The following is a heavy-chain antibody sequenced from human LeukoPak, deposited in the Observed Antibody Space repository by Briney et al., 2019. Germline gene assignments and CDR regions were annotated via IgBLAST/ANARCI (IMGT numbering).Heavy chain of an antibody. J-gene: IGHJ4*02. V-gene: IGHV4-34*12. CDR3: ASGAWATRLHS. Sequence: SETLSLTCAVYGEALNYYYWSWIRQSPEKGLEWIGEVFDGKTTNYNPSLTSRVTISAVTSSNQFSLNLKSVTAADTAVYYCASGAWATRLHSWAQGTLVIVSS. CDR1: GEALNYYY. CDR2: VFDGKTT. D-gene: IGHD5-24*01.